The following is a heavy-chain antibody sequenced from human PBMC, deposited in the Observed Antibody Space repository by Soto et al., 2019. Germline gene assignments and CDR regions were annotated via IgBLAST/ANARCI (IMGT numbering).Heavy chain of an antibody. J-gene: IGHJ3*02. CDR3: AKSLSIVLMVYAGGSDAFDI. D-gene: IGHD2-8*01. CDR2: ISGSGCST. Sequence: GGSLRLSCAASGFTFSSYAMSWVRQAPGKGLEWVSAISGSGCSTYYADSVKGRFTISRDNSKNTLYLQMNSLRAEDTAVYYCAKSLSIVLMVYAGGSDAFDIWGQGTMVTVSS. CDR1: GFTFSSYA. V-gene: IGHV3-23*01.